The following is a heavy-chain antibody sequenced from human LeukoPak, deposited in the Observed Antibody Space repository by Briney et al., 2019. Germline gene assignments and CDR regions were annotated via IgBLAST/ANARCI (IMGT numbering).Heavy chain of an antibody. Sequence: SQTLSLTCTVSGGALSSGGYYWTWIRQPPGKGLEWIGYIYYSGSTYYNPSLKSRVTISVDTSKNQFSLKLSSVTAADTAVYYCARTSAAAADYWGQGTLVTVSS. D-gene: IGHD6-13*01. V-gene: IGHV4-30-4*07. CDR2: IYYSGST. J-gene: IGHJ4*02. CDR3: ARTSAAAADY. CDR1: GGALSSGGYY.